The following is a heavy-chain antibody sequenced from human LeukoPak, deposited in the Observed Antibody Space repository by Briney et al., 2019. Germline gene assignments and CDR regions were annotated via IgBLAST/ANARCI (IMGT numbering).Heavy chain of an antibody. CDR3: ARARDDAFDI. CDR1: GFTFSSYA. J-gene: IGHJ3*02. CDR2: ISYDGSNK. V-gene: IGHV3-30-3*01. Sequence: GGSLRLSCAASGFTFSSYAMHWVRQAPGKGLEWVAVISYDGSNKYYADSVKGRFTISRDNSKNTLYLQMNSLRAEDTAVYYCARARDDAFDIWGQGTMVTVSS.